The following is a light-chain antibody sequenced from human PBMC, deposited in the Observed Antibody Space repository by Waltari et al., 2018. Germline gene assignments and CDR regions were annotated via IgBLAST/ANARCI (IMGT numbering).Light chain of an antibody. J-gene: IGLJ2*01. V-gene: IGLV3-21*03. CDR2: DNS. Sequence: SYVVTQPPSVSLAPGKTATITCGGDDLGRKNVSWYQQRPGQAPVLVVYDNSDRSSGVPERFSGSNSGDTATLTISRVEVGDEADFYCQVWDSTTDHAIFGGGTKLTVL. CDR3: QVWDSTTDHAI. CDR1: DLGRKN.